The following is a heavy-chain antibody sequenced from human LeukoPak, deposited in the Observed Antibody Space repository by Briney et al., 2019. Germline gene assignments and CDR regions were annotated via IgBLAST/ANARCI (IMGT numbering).Heavy chain of an antibody. J-gene: IGHJ5*02. D-gene: IGHD6-13*01. V-gene: IGHV4-61*01. Sequence: SETLSLTCTVSGGSISSGSYYWSWIRQPPGKGLEWIGYIYYSGSTNDNPSLKSRVTISVDTSKNQFSLKLSSVTAADTAVYYCARAGRPHSSSWYDNWFDPWGQGTLVTVSS. CDR3: ARAGRPHSSSWYDNWFDP. CDR1: GGSISSGSYY. CDR2: IYYSGST.